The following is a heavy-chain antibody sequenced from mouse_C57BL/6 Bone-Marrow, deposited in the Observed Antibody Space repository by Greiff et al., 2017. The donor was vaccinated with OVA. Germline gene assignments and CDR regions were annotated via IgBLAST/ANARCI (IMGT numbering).Heavy chain of an antibody. J-gene: IGHJ3*01. CDR1: GFTFSDYG. CDR3: AIIPWFAY. CDR2: ISSGSSTI. Sequence: EVKLMESGGGLVKPGGSLKLSCAASGFTFSDYGMHWVRQAPEKGLEWVAYISSGSSTIYYADTVKGRFTISRDNAKNTLFLQMTSLRSEDTAMYYCAIIPWFAYWGQGTLVTVSA. V-gene: IGHV5-17*01.